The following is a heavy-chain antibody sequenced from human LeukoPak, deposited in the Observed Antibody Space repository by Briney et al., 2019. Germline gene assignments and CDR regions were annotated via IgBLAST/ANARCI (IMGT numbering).Heavy chain of an antibody. D-gene: IGHD3-22*01. CDR1: GFTFSSYA. J-gene: IGHJ4*02. V-gene: IGHV3-30*04. Sequence: QPGRSLRLSCAASGFTFSSYAMHWVRQAPGKGLEWVAVISYDGSNKYYADSVKGRFTISRDNSKNTLYLQMNSLRAEDTAVYYCARGGDSSGYLPLDYWGQGTLVTVSS. CDR3: ARGGDSSGYLPLDY. CDR2: ISYDGSNK.